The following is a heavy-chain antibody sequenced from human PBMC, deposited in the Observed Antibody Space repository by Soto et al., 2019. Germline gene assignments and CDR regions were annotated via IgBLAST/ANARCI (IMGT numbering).Heavy chain of an antibody. V-gene: IGHV4-39*01. D-gene: IGHD6-13*01. CDR3: ATTRGIAVGGSFDH. J-gene: IGHJ5*02. CDR2: FYSGGT. CDR1: GASISSRSSY. Sequence: SETLSLTCIVSGASISSRSSYWGWIRQPPGKGLEWVGTFYSGGTYNNPSLKSRVTISVDTSKNQFSLKLSSVAAEDTAIYYCATTRGIAVGGSFDHWGQGALVTVSS.